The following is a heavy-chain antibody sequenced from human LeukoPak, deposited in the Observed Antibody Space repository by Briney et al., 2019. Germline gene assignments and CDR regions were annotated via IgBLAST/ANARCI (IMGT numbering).Heavy chain of an antibody. J-gene: IGHJ4*02. D-gene: IGHD6-13*01. Sequence: PGGSLRLSCAASGFTFSSYWMSWVRQAPGKGLEWVANIKQDGSEKYYVDSVKGRFTISRDNAKNPLYLQMNSLRAEDTAVYYCARVNGRIKSSSWYPDYWGQGTLVTVSS. CDR3: ARVNGRIKSSSWYPDY. V-gene: IGHV3-7*01. CDR1: GFTFSSYW. CDR2: IKQDGSEK.